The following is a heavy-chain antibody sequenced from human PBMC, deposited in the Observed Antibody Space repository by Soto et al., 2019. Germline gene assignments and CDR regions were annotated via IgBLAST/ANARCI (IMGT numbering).Heavy chain of an antibody. V-gene: IGHV1-69*13. CDR2: IIPIFGTA. Sequence: GASVKVSCKASGGTFSSYAISWVRQAPGQGLEWMGGIIPIFGTANYAQKFQGRVTITADESTSTAYMELSSLRSEDTAVYYCALGYCISTSCYDGKKNYYGMDDWG. D-gene: IGHD2-2*01. CDR3: ALGYCISTSCYDGKKNYYGMDD. CDR1: GGTFSSYA. J-gene: IGHJ6*02.